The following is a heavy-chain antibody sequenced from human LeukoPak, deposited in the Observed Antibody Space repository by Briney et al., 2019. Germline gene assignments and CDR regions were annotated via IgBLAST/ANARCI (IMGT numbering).Heavy chain of an antibody. Sequence: PGGSLRLSCAASGFTVSSNYMGWVRQAPGKGLEWVSVIYSGGGTYYADSVKGRFTISRDNSKNTLYHQMNSLRAEDTAVYYCARFSSSWNDNWGQGTLVTVST. V-gene: IGHV3-53*01. CDR2: IYSGGGT. D-gene: IGHD1-1*01. J-gene: IGHJ4*02. CDR1: GFTVSSNY. CDR3: ARFSSSWNDN.